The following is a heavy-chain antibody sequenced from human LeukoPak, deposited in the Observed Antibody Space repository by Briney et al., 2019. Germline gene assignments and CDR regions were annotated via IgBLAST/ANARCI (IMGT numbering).Heavy chain of an antibody. D-gene: IGHD3-10*01. CDR3: ATQRNYGSGSYSFDP. CDR1: GFTFSSYG. J-gene: IGHJ5*02. Sequence: PGGSLRLSCAASGFTFSSYGMHWVRQAPGKGLEWVAVIWYDGSNKYYADSVKGRFTISRDNSKNTLYRQMNSMREEDTAVYYCATQRNYGSGSYSFDPWGQGTLVTVSS. V-gene: IGHV3-33*01. CDR2: IWYDGSNK.